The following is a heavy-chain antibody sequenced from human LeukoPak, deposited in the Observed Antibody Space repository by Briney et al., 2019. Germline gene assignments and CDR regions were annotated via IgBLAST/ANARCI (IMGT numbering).Heavy chain of an antibody. Sequence: ASVKVSCKASGGTFSSYAISWVRQAPGQGLEWMGWINPNSGGTNYAQKFQGRVTMTRDTSISTSYMELSRLRSDDTAVYYCARAWLRLNPYFDYWGQGTLVTVSS. CDR3: ARAWLRLNPYFDY. CDR1: GGTFSSYA. D-gene: IGHD5-12*01. J-gene: IGHJ4*02. CDR2: INPNSGGT. V-gene: IGHV1-2*02.